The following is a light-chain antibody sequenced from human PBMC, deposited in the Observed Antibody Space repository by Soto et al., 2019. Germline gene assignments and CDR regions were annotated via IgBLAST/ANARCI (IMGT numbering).Light chain of an antibody. CDR3: HSYDVSLRGPA. CDR1: RSNIGAGYD. V-gene: IGLV1-40*01. CDR2: DNS. J-gene: IGLJ2*01. Sequence: QSVLTQPPSLSGAPGQRVTISCTGSRSNIGAGYDVHWYQHLPGTAPKVLIFDNSNRPSGVPDRFSGSKSCTSASLAITGLQADDEAVYDCHSYDVSLRGPAFGGGTKVTVL.